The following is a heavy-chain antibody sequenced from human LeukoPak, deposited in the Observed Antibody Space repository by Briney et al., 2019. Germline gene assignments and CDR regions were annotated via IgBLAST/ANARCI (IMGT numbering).Heavy chain of an antibody. CDR3: ARARGKDYDFWSGYSG. CDR2: IIPIFGTA. V-gene: IGHV1-69*05. Sequence: GASVKVSCKASGGTFSSYAISWVRQAPGQGLEWMGGIIPIFGTANYAQKFQGRVTITTDESTSTAYMELSSLRSEDTAVYYCARARGKDYDFWSGYSGWGQGTLVTVSS. D-gene: IGHD3-3*01. J-gene: IGHJ4*02. CDR1: GGTFSSYA.